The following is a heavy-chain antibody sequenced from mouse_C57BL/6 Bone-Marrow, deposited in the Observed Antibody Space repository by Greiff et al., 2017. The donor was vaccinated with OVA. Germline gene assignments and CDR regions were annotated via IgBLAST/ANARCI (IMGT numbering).Heavy chain of an antibody. D-gene: IGHD1-1*01. CDR1: GYTFTDYY. CDR3: ARWPITTVVAPHFDY. Sequence: LQESGPELVKPGASVKISCKASGYTFTDYYINWVKQRPGQGLEWIGWIFPGSGSTYYNEKVKGKATLTVDKSSSTAYMLLSSLTSEDSAVYFCARWPITTVVAPHFDYWGQGTTLTVSS. J-gene: IGHJ2*01. CDR2: IFPGSGST. V-gene: IGHV1-75*01.